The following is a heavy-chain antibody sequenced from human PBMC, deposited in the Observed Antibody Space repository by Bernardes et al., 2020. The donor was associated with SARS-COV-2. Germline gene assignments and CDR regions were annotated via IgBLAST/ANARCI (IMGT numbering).Heavy chain of an antibody. CDR3: ARDLPMDF. Sequence: GGSLRLSCAASGFTFTAFEMNWVRQAPGKGLEWISYIRGSGSTIYYADSVKGRFTISRDNAKNSLYLQMNSLRAEDTAVYYCARDLPMDFWGQGTLVTVSS. J-gene: IGHJ4*02. V-gene: IGHV3-48*03. CDR1: GFTFTAFE. CDR2: IRGSGSTI.